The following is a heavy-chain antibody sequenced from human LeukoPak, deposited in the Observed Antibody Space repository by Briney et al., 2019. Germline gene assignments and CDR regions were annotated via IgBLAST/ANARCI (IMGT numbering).Heavy chain of an antibody. V-gene: IGHV4-34*01. CDR3: VGAAAGTYGY. Sequence: SETLSLTCAVYGGSFSGYYWSWIRQPPGKGLEWIGEINHSGSTNYNPSLKSRVTISVDTSKNQFSLKLSSVTAADTAVYYCVGAAAGTYGYWGQGTLVTASS. J-gene: IGHJ4*02. CDR1: GGSFSGYY. CDR2: INHSGST. D-gene: IGHD6-13*01.